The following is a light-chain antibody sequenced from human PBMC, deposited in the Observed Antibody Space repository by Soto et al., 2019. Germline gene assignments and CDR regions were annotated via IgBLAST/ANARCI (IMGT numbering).Light chain of an antibody. Sequence: QSALTQPASVSGAPGQSITISCTGTSRDVGGYNYVSWYQQYPGKAPKLMLYEVSNRPSGVSNRFSGSKSANTASLTISGLQAEDEADYYCYSYPSSNPPVFGGGTKVPVL. J-gene: IGLJ3*02. CDR1: SRDVGGYNY. CDR2: EVS. V-gene: IGLV2-14*01. CDR3: YSYPSSNPPV.